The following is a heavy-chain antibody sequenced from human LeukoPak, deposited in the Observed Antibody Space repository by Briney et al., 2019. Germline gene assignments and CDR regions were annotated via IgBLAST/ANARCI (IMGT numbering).Heavy chain of an antibody. D-gene: IGHD6-13*01. Sequence: PGGSLRLSCAASGFSFSSYSMNWVRQAPGKGLEWVANIKHDGSDKYYVDSVKGRFTISRDNAKNSLHLQMNSLRAEDTAVYYCVNVIAGVWGQGTLVTVSS. J-gene: IGHJ4*02. CDR3: VNVIAGV. CDR2: IKHDGSDK. CDR1: GFSFSSYS. V-gene: IGHV3-7*01.